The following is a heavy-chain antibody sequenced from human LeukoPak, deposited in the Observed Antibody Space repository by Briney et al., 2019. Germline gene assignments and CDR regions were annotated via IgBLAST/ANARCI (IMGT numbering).Heavy chain of an antibody. V-gene: IGHV4-59*01. CDR3: ARELSGWFDP. D-gene: IGHD3-3*01. J-gene: IGHJ5*02. CDR1: GGSLSSYY. CDR2: IYYSGST. Sequence: SETLSLTCTVAGGSLSSYYWSWIRQPPGKGLEWIGYIYYSGSTNYNPSLKSRVTISVDTSKNQFSLKLSSVTAADTAVYYCARELSGWFDPWGQGTLVTVSS.